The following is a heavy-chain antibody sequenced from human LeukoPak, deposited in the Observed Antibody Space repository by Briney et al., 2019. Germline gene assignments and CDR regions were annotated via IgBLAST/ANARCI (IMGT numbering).Heavy chain of an antibody. J-gene: IGHJ4*02. D-gene: IGHD2-21*02. Sequence: GGSLRLCCAASGFTFSSYWMSWVRQVPGKGLEWVANIHQDGNEKYYVDSVKGRFTISRDNAKNSLYLQMNSLRVEDTAVYYCARGDDFSGDYWGQGTLVTVSS. V-gene: IGHV3-7*04. CDR1: GFTFSSYW. CDR2: IHQDGNEK. CDR3: ARGDDFSGDY.